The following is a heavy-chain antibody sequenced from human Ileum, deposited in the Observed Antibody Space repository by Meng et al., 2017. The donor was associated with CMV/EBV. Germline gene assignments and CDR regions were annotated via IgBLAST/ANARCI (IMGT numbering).Heavy chain of an antibody. Sequence: QVQLVHPGAEVKKPGASVKVSCEGSGGTFSSNAISWVRHAPGQGLEWMGVISPIFRTSNYAQKFQGRLTITADESTSTAYMELSSLTSGDTAVYYCATSGRGPKYYFDYWGQGTLVTVSS. V-gene: IGHV1-69*12. J-gene: IGHJ4*02. CDR3: ATSGRGPKYYFDY. CDR1: GGTFSSNA. D-gene: IGHD1-14*01. CDR2: ISPIFRTS.